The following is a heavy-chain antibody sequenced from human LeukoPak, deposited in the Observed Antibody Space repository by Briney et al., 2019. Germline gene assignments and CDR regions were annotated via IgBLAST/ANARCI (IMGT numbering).Heavy chain of an antibody. V-gene: IGHV5-51*01. Sequence: LGESLKISCKGSGYSCTSYWIGWVRQMPGKGLEWMGIIYPGDSDTRYSPSFQGQVTISADKSISTAYLQWSSLKASATAMYYCARLRSGYYDSTHDAFDIWGQGTMVTVSS. CDR3: ARLRSGYYDSTHDAFDI. CDR2: IYPGDSDT. D-gene: IGHD3-22*01. CDR1: GYSCTSYW. J-gene: IGHJ3*02.